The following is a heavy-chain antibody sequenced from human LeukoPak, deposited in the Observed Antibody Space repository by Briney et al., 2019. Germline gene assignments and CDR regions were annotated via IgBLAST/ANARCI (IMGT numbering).Heavy chain of an antibody. CDR2: ISSSSSYI. J-gene: IGHJ4*02. CDR1: GFTFSSYS. D-gene: IGHD3-9*01. Sequence: PGGSLRLSCAASGFTFSSYSMNWVRQAPGKGLEWVSSISSSSSYIYYADSVKGRFTISKDNAKNSLYLQMNGLRAEDTAVYYCARERDVLRYFDWLSLFDYWGQGTLVTVSS. V-gene: IGHV3-21*01. CDR3: ARERDVLRYFDWLSLFDY.